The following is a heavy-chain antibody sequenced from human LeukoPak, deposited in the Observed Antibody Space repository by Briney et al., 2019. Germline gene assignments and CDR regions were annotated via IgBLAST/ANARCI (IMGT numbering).Heavy chain of an antibody. D-gene: IGHD6-19*01. CDR3: ARVLGGGWYYFDY. V-gene: IGHV4-59*01. Sequence: SETLSLTCTVSGGSISSYYWSWIRQAPGKGLEWIGYIYYSGSTNYNPSLKSRVTISVDTSKNQFSLKLSSVTAADTAAYYCARVLGGGWYYFDYWGQGTLVTVSS. CDR2: IYYSGST. CDR1: GGSISSYY. J-gene: IGHJ4*02.